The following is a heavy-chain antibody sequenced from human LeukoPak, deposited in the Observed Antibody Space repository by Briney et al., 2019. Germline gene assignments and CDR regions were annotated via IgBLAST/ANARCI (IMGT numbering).Heavy chain of an antibody. V-gene: IGHV4-59*01. CDR3: AREKPAYYYDSSGYSLGGYYFDY. Sequence: SETLSLTCTVSGGSISSYYWSWIRQPPGKGLEWIGYIYYSGSTNYNPSLKSRVTISVDTSKNQFSLKLSSVTAADTAVYYCAREKPAYYYDSSGYSLGGYYFDYWGQGTLVTVSS. D-gene: IGHD3-22*01. CDR1: GGSISSYY. CDR2: IYYSGST. J-gene: IGHJ4*02.